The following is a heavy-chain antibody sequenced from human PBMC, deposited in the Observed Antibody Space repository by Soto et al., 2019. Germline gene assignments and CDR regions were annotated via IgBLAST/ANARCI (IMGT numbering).Heavy chain of an antibody. V-gene: IGHV3-30*18. D-gene: IGHD6-19*01. Sequence: QVQLVESGGGVVQPGRSLRLSCAASGFIFSSYGMHWVRQAPGKGLEWVAVISYDGSNKYYADSVKGRFTISRDNSKKTLYLQMDSLRDEDTAVYYCAKDRVGQWLVPVFDYWGQGTLVTVSS. CDR2: ISYDGSNK. CDR1: GFIFSSYG. CDR3: AKDRVGQWLVPVFDY. J-gene: IGHJ4*02.